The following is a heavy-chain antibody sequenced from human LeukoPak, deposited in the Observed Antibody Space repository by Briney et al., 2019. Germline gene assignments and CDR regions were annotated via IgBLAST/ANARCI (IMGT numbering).Heavy chain of an antibody. CDR1: GYAFTGPH. D-gene: IGHD6-19*01. V-gene: IGHV1-2*02. CDR3: ARDFRISGWFRSPGDVDY. J-gene: IGHJ4*02. Sequence: ASVRVSCKTSGYAFTGPHMPWVRQAPGQGLEWMGWINPNSGGTTYAQKFQVRVTMTGDTSISTAYMELSRLTSDDTAVYYCARDFRISGWFRSPGDVDYWGQGTLVTVSS. CDR2: INPNSGGT.